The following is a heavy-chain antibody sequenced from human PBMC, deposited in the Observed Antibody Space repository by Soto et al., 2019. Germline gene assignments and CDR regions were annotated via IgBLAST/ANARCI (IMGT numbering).Heavy chain of an antibody. D-gene: IGHD6-13*01. CDR1: GFTFKHNA. Sequence: QVQLVESGGGVVQPGRSLTIFCTASGFTFKHNAMHWIRQAPAKGLEWVADISYDGSTKNYADSVKGRFTISRDNSKNAPSLQMRAPKAEDTATYNWARGGIAESCPTDQVTWGQRTRAAV. CDR2: ISYDGSTK. V-gene: IGHV3-30-3*01. J-gene: IGHJ5*02. CDR3: ARGGIAESCPTDQVT.